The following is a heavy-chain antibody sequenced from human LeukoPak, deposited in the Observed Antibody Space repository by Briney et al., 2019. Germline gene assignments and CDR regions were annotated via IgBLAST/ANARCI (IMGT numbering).Heavy chain of an antibody. D-gene: IGHD6-19*01. J-gene: IGHJ4*02. V-gene: IGHV4-59*01. Sequence: SKTLPPTSTVPGGSIIGYYWGWTGHPPGGGRGGIGYIYYSGSTNYNPSLKSRVTISVDTSKNQFSLKLSFVTAADTAVYYCARDSGYSSGWYIDYWGQGTLVTVSS. CDR2: IYYSGST. CDR1: GGSIIGYY. CDR3: ARDSGYSSGWYIDY.